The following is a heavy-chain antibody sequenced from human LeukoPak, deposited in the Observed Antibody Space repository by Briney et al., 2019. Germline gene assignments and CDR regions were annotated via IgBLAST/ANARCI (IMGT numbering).Heavy chain of an antibody. J-gene: IGHJ4*02. CDR1: GYTFTSYG. CDR2: INPSGGST. CDR3: AAIRFFKGDFFDY. V-gene: IGHV1-46*01. Sequence: ASVKVSCKASGYTFTSYGISWVRQAPGQGLEWMGIINPSGGSTSYAQKFQGRVTMTRDTSTSTVYMELSSLRSEDTAVYYCAAIRFFKGDFFDYWGQGTLVTVSS. D-gene: IGHD3-3*01.